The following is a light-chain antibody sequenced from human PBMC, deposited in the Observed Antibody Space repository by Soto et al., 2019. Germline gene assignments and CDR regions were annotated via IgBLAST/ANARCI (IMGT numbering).Light chain of an antibody. CDR1: QTINNW. J-gene: IGKJ1*01. CDR3: QQANSFTWT. Sequence: DIQMTQSPSTLSASIGDRVTITLRASQTINNWLAWYQQKXGKAPEXXIYDVSTLGSGVPSRFSGSGSGTDFTLTISSLQPEDFATYICQQANSFTWTFGRGTKVDIK. CDR2: DVS. V-gene: IGKV1-5*01.